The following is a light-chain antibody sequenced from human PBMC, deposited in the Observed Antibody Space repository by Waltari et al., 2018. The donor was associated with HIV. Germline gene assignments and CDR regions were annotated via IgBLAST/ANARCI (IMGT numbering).Light chain of an antibody. J-gene: IGLJ3*02. CDR2: SNH. CDR1: NSTIGSNS. Sequence: QPLLTQSTSASGTPGQTVIISCSGSNSTIGSNSLSWYQQLPGTTPKLLIYSNHQRPSGVPDRFSASKSGTSASLTISGLRSEDEADYYSATWDGSLGSRVFGGGTKLTVL. V-gene: IGLV1-47*01. CDR3: ATWDGSLGSRV.